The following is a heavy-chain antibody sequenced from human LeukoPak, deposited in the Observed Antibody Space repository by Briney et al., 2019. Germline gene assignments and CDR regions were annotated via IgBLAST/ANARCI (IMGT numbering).Heavy chain of an antibody. V-gene: IGHV4-30-2*01. CDR1: GGSISSGGYY. CDR3: ASVSPFLWSGRTAPDY. J-gene: IGHJ4*02. D-gene: IGHD3-3*01. Sequence: PSETLSLTCTVSGGSISSGGYYWSWIRQPPGKGLEWIGYIYHSGSTYYNPSLKSRVTISVDRSKNQFSLKLSSVTAADTAVYYCASVSPFLWSGRTAPDYWGQGTLVTVSS. CDR2: IYHSGST.